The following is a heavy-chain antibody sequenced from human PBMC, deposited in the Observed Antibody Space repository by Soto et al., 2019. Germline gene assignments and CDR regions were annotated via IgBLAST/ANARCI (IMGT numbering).Heavy chain of an antibody. J-gene: IGHJ4*02. CDR2: ISSSSSYI. Sequence: EVQLVESGGGLVKPGGSLRLSCAASGFTFSSYSMNWVRQAPGKGLEWVSSISSSSSYIYYADSVKGRFTISRDNAKNSLYLQMNSLRXXXXXXXXXXXXXXXXXXXXXXXXCYSGYYFDYWGQGTLVTVSS. CDR3: XXXXXXXXXXXXXXXCYSGYYFDY. D-gene: IGHD2-15*01. CDR1: GFTFSSYS. V-gene: IGHV3-21*01.